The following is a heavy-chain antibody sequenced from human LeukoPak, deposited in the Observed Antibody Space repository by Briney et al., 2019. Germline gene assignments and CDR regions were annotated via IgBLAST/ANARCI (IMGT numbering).Heavy chain of an antibody. J-gene: IGHJ6*02. D-gene: IGHD3-16*01. CDR1: GGSISSGGYY. CDR2: IYYSGST. CDR3: AREYYDYVWGRSGDYYGMDV. V-gene: IGHV4-31*03. Sequence: SETLSLTCTVSGGSISSGGYYWSWIRQHPGKGLEWIGYIYYSGSTYYNPSLKSRVTISVDTSKNQFSLKRSSVTAADTAVYYCAREYYDYVWGRSGDYYGMDVWGQGTTVTVSS.